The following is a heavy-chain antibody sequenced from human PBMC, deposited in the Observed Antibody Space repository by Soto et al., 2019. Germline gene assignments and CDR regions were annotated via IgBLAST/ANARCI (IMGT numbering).Heavy chain of an antibody. J-gene: IGHJ4*02. CDR2: ISSSDSII. CDR3: ARDLGYYDSSGYFDY. V-gene: IGHV3-11*01. D-gene: IGHD3-22*01. CDR1: GFTFSDYY. Sequence: GGSLRLSCAASGFTFSDYYMSWIRQAPGKGLEWVSYISSSDSIIYYADSVKGRFTISRDNAKNSLYLQMNSLRAEDTAVYYCARDLGYYDSSGYFDYWGQGTLVTSPQ.